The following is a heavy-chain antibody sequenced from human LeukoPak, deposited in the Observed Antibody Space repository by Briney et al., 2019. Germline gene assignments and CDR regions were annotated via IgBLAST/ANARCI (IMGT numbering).Heavy chain of an antibody. V-gene: IGHV1-2*02. D-gene: IGHD2-2*01. J-gene: IGHJ3*02. CDR1: AYTFTAYY. CDR2: INPTTGGT. CDR3: ARGGRTTSCCDDAFDI. Sequence: GASVKVSCKASAYTFTAYYMHFVRQAPGQGLEWMGWINPTTGGTNYAQMFQGRVTMTRDTSISTAYMELCRLTSDDTALYYCARGGRTTSCCDDAFDIWGQGTMVSVSS.